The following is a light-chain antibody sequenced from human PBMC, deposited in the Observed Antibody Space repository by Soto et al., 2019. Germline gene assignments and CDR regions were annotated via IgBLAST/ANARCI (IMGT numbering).Light chain of an antibody. Sequence: DIVMTQSPATLAVSLGERATINCKSSQSLLYYSNFNNYLAWFQKKPGQPPKLLIYWASYRQSGVPARFSGSGSGTDFTLTINGLQAEDAAVYYCQESYSVSRTFGQGTKVDVK. V-gene: IGKV4-1*01. CDR1: QSLLYYSNFNNY. CDR2: WAS. CDR3: QESYSVSRT. J-gene: IGKJ1*01.